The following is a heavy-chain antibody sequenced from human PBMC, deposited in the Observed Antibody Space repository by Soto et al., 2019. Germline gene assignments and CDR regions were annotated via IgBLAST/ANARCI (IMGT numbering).Heavy chain of an antibody. D-gene: IGHD5-12*01. V-gene: IGHV4-34*01. CDR3: ARGQEGVVATH. CDR1: GGSLSGYY. CDR2: IKDGGRT. J-gene: IGHJ4*02. Sequence: QVQLQQWGAGLLKPSETLSLNCAVNGGSLSGYYWSWIRQPPGKGLEWIGEIKDGGRTNYSPSLMTRATISSDASNYQFSLRLYSVTAADTGVYSCARGQEGVVATHWDQGTLVTVSS.